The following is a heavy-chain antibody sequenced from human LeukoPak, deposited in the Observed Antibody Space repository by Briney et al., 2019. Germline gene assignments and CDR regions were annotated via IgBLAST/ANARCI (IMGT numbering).Heavy chain of an antibody. CDR1: GGSISSYY. Sequence: PSETLSLTCTVSGGSISSYYWSWIRQPPGKGLEGIGYIYYSGSTNYNPSLKSRVTISVDTSKNQFSLMLSSVTAADTAVYYCARVARIAAAGREYYFDYWGQGTLVTVSS. D-gene: IGHD6-13*01. CDR3: ARVARIAAAGREYYFDY. V-gene: IGHV4-59*01. J-gene: IGHJ4*02. CDR2: IYYSGST.